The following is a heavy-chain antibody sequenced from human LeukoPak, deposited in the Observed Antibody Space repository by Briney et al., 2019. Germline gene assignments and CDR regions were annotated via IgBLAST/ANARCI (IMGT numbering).Heavy chain of an antibody. D-gene: IGHD3-9*01. Sequence: SETLSLTCAVYGGSFSGYCWSWIRQPPGKGLEWIGEINHSGSTNYNPSLKSRVTISVDTSKNQFSLKLSSVTAADTAVYYCARGLSGYYTNYGMDVWGQGTTVTVSS. CDR1: GGSFSGYC. J-gene: IGHJ6*02. CDR2: INHSGST. V-gene: IGHV4-34*01. CDR3: ARGLSGYYTNYGMDV.